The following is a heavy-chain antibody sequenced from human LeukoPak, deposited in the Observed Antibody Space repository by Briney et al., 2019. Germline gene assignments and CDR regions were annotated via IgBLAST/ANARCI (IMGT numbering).Heavy chain of an antibody. D-gene: IGHD3-10*01. J-gene: IGHJ6*02. Sequence: GGSQRLSCEASRLTFRNYSMNWVRQAPGKGLEWVSSISSSSSYIYYADSVKGRFTISRDNAKNSLYLQMNDLRAEDTAVYYCARVGSYGMDVWGQGTTVTVSS. CDR3: ARVGSYGMDV. CDR2: ISSSSSYI. V-gene: IGHV3-21*06. CDR1: RLTFRNYS.